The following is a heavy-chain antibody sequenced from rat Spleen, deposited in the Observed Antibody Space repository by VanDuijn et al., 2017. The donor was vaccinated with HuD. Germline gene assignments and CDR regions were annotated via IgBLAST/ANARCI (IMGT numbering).Heavy chain of an antibody. D-gene: IGHD1-4*01. Sequence: EVQLVESGGGLVQPGRSLKLSCVASGFTFSDYNMAWVRQAPKKGLEWVATIIYDGTRAFYRDSVQGRFTISRDNAKNTLYLQMDSLRSEDTATYYCARETGYNSYFDYWGQGVMVTVSS. V-gene: IGHV5S10*01. CDR2: IIYDGTRA. J-gene: IGHJ2*01. CDR3: ARETGYNSYFDY. CDR1: GFTFSDYN.